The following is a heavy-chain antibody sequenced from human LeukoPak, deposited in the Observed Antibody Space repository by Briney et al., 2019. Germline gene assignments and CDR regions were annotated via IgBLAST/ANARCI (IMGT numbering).Heavy chain of an antibody. CDR3: ARERSYYDFWSGYYIDY. J-gene: IGHJ4*02. CDR1: GGSISSYY. CDR2: IYTSGST. V-gene: IGHV4-4*07. Sequence: SETLSLTCTVFGGSISSYYWSWIRQPAGKGLEWIGRIYTSGSTNYNPSLKSRVTVSLDTSKNQFSLKLSSVTAADTAVYYCARERSYYDFWSGYYIDYWGQGTLVTVSS. D-gene: IGHD3-3*01.